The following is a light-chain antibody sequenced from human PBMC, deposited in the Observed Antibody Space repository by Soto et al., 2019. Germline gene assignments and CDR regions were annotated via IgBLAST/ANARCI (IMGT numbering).Light chain of an antibody. V-gene: IGLV2-8*01. J-gene: IGLJ2*01. Sequence: QSALTQPPSASGSPGQSVTISCTGTSSDVGGYNYVSWYQQHPGKAPKLMIYEVSKRPSGVPDRFSGYKSGNTASLTVSGLQAEDEADYHCSLYADSNNVVFGGGTEPTV. CDR1: SSDVGGYNY. CDR2: EVS. CDR3: SLYADSNNVV.